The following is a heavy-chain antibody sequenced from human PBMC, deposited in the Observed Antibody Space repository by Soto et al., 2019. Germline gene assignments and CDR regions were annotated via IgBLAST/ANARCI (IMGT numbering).Heavy chain of an antibody. D-gene: IGHD2-2*01. Sequence: QVQLVQSGAEVKKPGSSVKVSCKASGGTFSSYAISWVRQAPGQGLEWMGGIIPISGTANYAQKFQGRVTITADESTSTVYTELSSLRSEDTAVYFCARSQGTSTSLELYYYYYYGMDVWGQGTTVTVSS. J-gene: IGHJ6*02. CDR2: IIPISGTA. CDR3: ARSQGTSTSLELYYYYYYGMDV. CDR1: GGTFSSYA. V-gene: IGHV1-69*01.